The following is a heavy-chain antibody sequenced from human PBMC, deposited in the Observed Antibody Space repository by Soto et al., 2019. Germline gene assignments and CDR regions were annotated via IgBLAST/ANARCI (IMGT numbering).Heavy chain of an antibody. Sequence: QVQLQESGPGLVKPSETLSLTCTVSGGSISGGIYYWSWVRQSPGKGLEWIGYIFHSGSTFYNPSLGSRGTISVDTSKNQFSLRLSSVTAADTAVYYCAREIIPLTTDWYFDLWGRGTLVTVSS. CDR2: IFHSGST. V-gene: IGHV4-30-4*01. CDR1: GGSISGGIYY. J-gene: IGHJ2*01. CDR3: AREIIPLTTDWYFDL. D-gene: IGHD4-17*01.